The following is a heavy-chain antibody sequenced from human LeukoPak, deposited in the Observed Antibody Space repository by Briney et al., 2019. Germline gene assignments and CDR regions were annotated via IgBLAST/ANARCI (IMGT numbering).Heavy chain of an antibody. CDR2: TYTSGST. CDR3: VRGENFFDY. J-gene: IGHJ4*02. D-gene: IGHD3-16*01. V-gene: IGHV4-4*07. Sequence: SETLSLTCTVSGGSISSYYWSWIRQPAGKGLEWIGRTYTSGSTHYNPSLKSRVTMSVDTSKNHFSLGLSSVTAADTAVYYCVRGENFFDYWGQGTLVTVSS. CDR1: GGSISSYY.